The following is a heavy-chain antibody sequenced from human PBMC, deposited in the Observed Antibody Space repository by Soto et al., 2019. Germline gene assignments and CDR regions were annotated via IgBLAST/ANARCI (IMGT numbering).Heavy chain of an antibody. Sequence: SVKVAGKAAGGTFRGYASGGVRQGPGQGLEWMGGIIPIFGTANYAQKFQGRGTITADESTSTAYMELSSLRSEDTAVYHCARVGVFIHMIGRDDNRNAFDLWGQGTMVTVSS. CDR3: ARVGVFIHMIGRDDNRNAFDL. D-gene: IGHD3-3*01. CDR1: GGTFRGYA. J-gene: IGHJ3*01. CDR2: IIPIFGTA. V-gene: IGHV1-69*13.